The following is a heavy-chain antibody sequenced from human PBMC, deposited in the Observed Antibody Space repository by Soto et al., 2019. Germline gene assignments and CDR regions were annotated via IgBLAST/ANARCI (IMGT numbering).Heavy chain of an antibody. CDR3: AREGYCSSTSCYPNYYYYGMDV. D-gene: IGHD2-2*01. CDR1: GFTFSSYA. J-gene: IGHJ6*02. Sequence: GGSLRLSCAASGFTFSSYAMHWVRQAPGKGLEWVAVISYDGSNKYYADSVKGRFTISRDNSKNKLYLQMNSLRAEDTAVYYCAREGYCSSTSCYPNYYYYGMDVWGQGTTVTVSS. V-gene: IGHV3-30-3*01. CDR2: ISYDGSNK.